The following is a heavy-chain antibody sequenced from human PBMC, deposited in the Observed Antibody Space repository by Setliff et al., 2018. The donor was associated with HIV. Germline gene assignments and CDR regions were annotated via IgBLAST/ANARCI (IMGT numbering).Heavy chain of an antibody. V-gene: IGHV4-39*07. D-gene: IGHD5-12*01. CDR2: MSYSGST. J-gene: IGHJ4*02. CDR3: AKSPGFSGYGGSG. CDR1: NGSITSTNYY. Sequence: SETLSLTCTVSNGSITSTNYYWGWIRQSPGKGLEWIGTMSYSGSTHYNPSLKSRVTISIDTSKNQFSLRLTSVTAADTAVYYCAKSPGFSGYGGSGWGQGTLVTVSS.